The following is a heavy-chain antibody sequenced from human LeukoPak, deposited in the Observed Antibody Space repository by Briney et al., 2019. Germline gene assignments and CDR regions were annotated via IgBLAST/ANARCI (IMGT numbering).Heavy chain of an antibody. Sequence: PSETLSLTCAVSGGSFSGYYWSWIRQPPGKGLEWIGEINHSGSTNYNPSLKSRVTISVDTSKNQFSLKLSSVTAADTAVYYCARGREQQLTKNWFDPWGQGTLVTVSS. V-gene: IGHV4-34*01. CDR1: GGSFSGYY. D-gene: IGHD6-13*01. J-gene: IGHJ5*02. CDR2: INHSGST. CDR3: ARGREQQLTKNWFDP.